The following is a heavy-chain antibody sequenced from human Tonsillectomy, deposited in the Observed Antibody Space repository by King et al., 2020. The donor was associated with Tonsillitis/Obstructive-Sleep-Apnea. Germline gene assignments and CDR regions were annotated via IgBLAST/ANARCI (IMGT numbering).Heavy chain of an antibody. D-gene: IGHD4-17*01. Sequence: VQLVESGGGLVQPGGSLRLSCAASGFTFSSYWMHWVRQAPGKGLVWVSRINSDWSSTSYADSVKGRFTISRDNAKNTLYLQMNSLRAEDTAVYYCATDDYGATGDAFDIWGQGTMVTVSS. CDR1: GFTFSSYW. CDR2: INSDWSST. CDR3: ATDDYGATGDAFDI. V-gene: IGHV3-74*01. J-gene: IGHJ3*02.